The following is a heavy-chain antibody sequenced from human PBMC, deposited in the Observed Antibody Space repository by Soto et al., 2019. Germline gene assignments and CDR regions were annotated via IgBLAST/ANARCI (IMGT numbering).Heavy chain of an antibody. CDR2: INAASGNT. CDR1: GYTFTNYV. V-gene: IGHV1-3*01. J-gene: IGHJ4*02. CDR3: AKENPAVDY. Sequence: ASVKVSCKASGYTFTNYVMYWVRQAPGQSLEWVGWINAASGNTKYSQKFQDRVTLTRDTSAHTVFMEMSSLGLEDTAVYFCAKENPAVDYWGRGALVTVSS.